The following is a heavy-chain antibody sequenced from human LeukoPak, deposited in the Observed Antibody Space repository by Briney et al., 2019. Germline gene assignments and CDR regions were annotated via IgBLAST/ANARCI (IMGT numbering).Heavy chain of an antibody. J-gene: IGHJ4*02. CDR3: AKAPYSVIYYGPDC. Sequence: GRSLRLSCAASGFTFTNYAMSWVRQAPGKGLEWVSIISGSGAGTYYADSVKGRFTISRDNSKSTLYLQMNSLRVEDTAVYYCAKAPYSVIYYGPDCWGQGTLVTVSS. CDR2: ISGSGAGT. V-gene: IGHV3-23*01. CDR1: GFTFTNYA. D-gene: IGHD1-26*01.